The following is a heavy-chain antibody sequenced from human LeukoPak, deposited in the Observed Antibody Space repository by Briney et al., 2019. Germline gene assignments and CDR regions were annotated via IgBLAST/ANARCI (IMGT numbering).Heavy chain of an antibody. CDR2: IYYSGST. V-gene: IGHV4-59*11. D-gene: IGHD5-24*01. J-gene: IGHJ6*02. CDR1: GGSFTSHY. Sequence: SETLCLTCTVSGGSFTSHYWSWIRQPPGKGLEWIWFIYYSGSTNYNPSLKSRVNISVDTSKNQFSLKLSSVTAADTAVYYCARDFDGGMDVWGQGTTVTVSS. CDR3: ARDFDGGMDV.